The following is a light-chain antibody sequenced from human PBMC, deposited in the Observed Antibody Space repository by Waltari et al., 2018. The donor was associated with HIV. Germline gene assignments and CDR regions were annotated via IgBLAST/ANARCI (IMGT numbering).Light chain of an antibody. CDR2: EVT. CDR1: SSAIGGYNY. Sequence: QSTLTPPPSASGSPGQSVPISCTGTSSAIGGYNYVSWFQQHPGKAPKLIMTEVTKRPSGVPDRFSGSKSGNTASLTVSGLQADDEALYYCSSFAPTNKFYVLFGGGTTLTVL. V-gene: IGLV2-8*01. CDR3: SSFAPTNKFYVL. J-gene: IGLJ2*01.